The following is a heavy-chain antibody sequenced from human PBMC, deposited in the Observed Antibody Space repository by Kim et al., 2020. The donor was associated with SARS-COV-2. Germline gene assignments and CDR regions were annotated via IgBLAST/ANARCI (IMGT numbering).Heavy chain of an antibody. CDR3: ARGGYSYGYTAIHDY. D-gene: IGHD5-18*01. V-gene: IGHV4-31*03. J-gene: IGHJ4*02. Sequence: SETLSLTCTVSGGSISSGGYYWSWIRQHPGKGLEWIGYIYYSGSTYYNPSLKSRVTISVDTSKNQFSLKLSSVTAADTAVYYCARGGYSYGYTAIHDYWGQGTLVPVSS. CDR1: GGSISSGGYY. CDR2: IYYSGST.